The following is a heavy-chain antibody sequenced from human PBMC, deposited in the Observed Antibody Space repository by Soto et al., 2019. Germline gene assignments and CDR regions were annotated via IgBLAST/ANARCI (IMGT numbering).Heavy chain of an antibody. V-gene: IGHV1-69*05. J-gene: IGHJ5*02. D-gene: IGHD6-6*01. CDR2: IIPIFGTA. CDR1: GGTFSSYA. Sequence: SVKVSCKASGGTFSSYAISWVRQAPGQGLEWMGGIIPIFGTANYAQKFQGRVTITTDESTSTAYMELSSLRSEDTAVYYCASLEYSSSSGHWFDPWGQGTLVTVSS. CDR3: ASLEYSSSSGHWFDP.